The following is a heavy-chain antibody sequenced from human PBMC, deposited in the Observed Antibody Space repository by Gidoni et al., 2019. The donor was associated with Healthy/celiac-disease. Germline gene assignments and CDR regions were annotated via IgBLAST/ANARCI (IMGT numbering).Heavy chain of an antibody. D-gene: IGHD6-19*01. CDR1: SNW. CDR3: ARYPDPYSSGWRWFDY. J-gene: IGHJ4*02. Sequence: SNWWSWVRQPPGKGLEWIGEIYHSGSTNYNPSLKSRVTISVDKSKNQFSLKLSSVTAADTAVYYCARYPDPYSSGWRWFDYWGQGTLVTVSS. V-gene: IGHV4-4*02. CDR2: IYHSGST.